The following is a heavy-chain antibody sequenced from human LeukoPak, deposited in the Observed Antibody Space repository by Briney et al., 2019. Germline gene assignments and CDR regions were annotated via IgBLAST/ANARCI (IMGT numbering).Heavy chain of an antibody. CDR3: ARGGYNWNDESVFDI. D-gene: IGHD1-1*01. CDR2: IYSGGST. CDR1: GFTVSSNY. V-gene: IGHV3-66*02. Sequence: GGSLRLSCAASGFTVSSNYMSWVRQAPGKGLEWVSVIYSGGSTYYADSVKGRFTISRDNSKNTLYPQMNSLRAEDTAVYYCARGGYNWNDESVFDIWGQGTMVTVSS. J-gene: IGHJ3*02.